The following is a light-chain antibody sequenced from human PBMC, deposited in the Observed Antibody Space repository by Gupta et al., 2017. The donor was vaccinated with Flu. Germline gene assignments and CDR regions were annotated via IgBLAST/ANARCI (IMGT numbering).Light chain of an antibody. CDR1: QSVSNF. V-gene: IGKV1-39*01. CDR2: GAS. J-gene: IGKJ4*02. CDR3: QQGYNTPQT. Sequence: DIQMTQSPSSLSASVGDSVTITCRESQSVSNFLHWYQQKPGKAPKLLIYGASTLQGGVPSRFSGSGSGTDFTLTINILHPADFATYYCQQGYNTPQTFGRGTTVEMK.